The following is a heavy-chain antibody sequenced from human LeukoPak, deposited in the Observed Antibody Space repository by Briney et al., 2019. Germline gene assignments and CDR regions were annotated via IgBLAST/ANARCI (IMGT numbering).Heavy chain of an antibody. CDR2: LYSGANT. J-gene: IGHJ3*01. CDR1: GFSVSSNF. D-gene: IGHD3-10*01. Sequence: GGPLRLSCTASGFSVSSNFMSWVRQAPGKGLEWVSVLYSGANTYYADSVKGRFTISRDNSKNTLYLQMNSLRADDTAVYYCARAVAYYYVSGNYYPGAFDVWGQGTMVTVSS. V-gene: IGHV3-53*01. CDR3: ARAVAYYYVSGNYYPGAFDV.